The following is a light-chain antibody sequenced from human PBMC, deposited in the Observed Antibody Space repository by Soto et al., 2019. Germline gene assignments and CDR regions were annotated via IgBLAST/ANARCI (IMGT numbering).Light chain of an antibody. CDR2: VAS. CDR1: QSVSSN. CDR3: QQYNNWPPWT. Sequence: EIVMTQSPATLSVSPGERATLSRRASQSVSSNLAWYQQKPGQAPRLLIYVASTRATGIPARFSGSGSGTEFTLTISSLQSEDFAVYYCQQYNNWPPWTFGQGTKVDIK. V-gene: IGKV3-15*01. J-gene: IGKJ1*01.